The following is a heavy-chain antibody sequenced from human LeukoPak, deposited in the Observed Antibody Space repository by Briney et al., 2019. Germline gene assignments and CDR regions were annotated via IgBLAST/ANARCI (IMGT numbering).Heavy chain of an antibody. V-gene: IGHV3-23*01. CDR3: ANAGESSSWLFDY. D-gene: IGHD6-13*01. CDR1: GFTFSSYA. Sequence: PGGSLRLSCAASGFTFSSYAMSWVRQAPGKGLQWVSALSGSGLSTYYADSVKGRFTISRDNSKNTLYLQMNSLRAEDTDVYYCANAGESSSWLFDYWGQGTLVPVSS. CDR2: LSGSGLST. J-gene: IGHJ4*02.